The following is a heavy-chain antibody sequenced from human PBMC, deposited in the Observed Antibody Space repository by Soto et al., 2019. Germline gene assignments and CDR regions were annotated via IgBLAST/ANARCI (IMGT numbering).Heavy chain of an antibody. J-gene: IGHJ4*02. CDR2: MSFDGNEK. D-gene: IGHD6-25*01. V-gene: IGHV3-30*03. Sequence: QVQLVESGAGVVQPGRSLRLSCAASGFSFHNYGVHWVRQAPGKGLEWLAFMSFDGNEKYYVDSVRGRVDIFRDNSENTVYFQLTSLTIEDTSIYYCARDYGGSIDHWGQGTLVLVSS. CDR1: GFSFHNYG. CDR3: ARDYGGSIDH.